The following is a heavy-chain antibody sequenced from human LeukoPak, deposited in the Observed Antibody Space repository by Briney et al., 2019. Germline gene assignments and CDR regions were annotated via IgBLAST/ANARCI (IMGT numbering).Heavy chain of an antibody. Sequence: ASVKVSCKASGYTFTGYYMHWVRQAPGQGLEWMGRINPNSGGTNYAQKFQGRVTMTRDTSISTACMELSRLRSDDTAVDYCARGYYIVVVVAASWFDPWGQGTLVTVSS. D-gene: IGHD2-15*01. CDR3: ARGYYIVVVVAASWFDP. CDR1: GYTFTGYY. CDR2: INPNSGGT. J-gene: IGHJ5*02. V-gene: IGHV1-2*06.